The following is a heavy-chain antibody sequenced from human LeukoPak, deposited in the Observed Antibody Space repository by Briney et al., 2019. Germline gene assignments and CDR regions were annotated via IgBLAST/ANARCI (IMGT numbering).Heavy chain of an antibody. J-gene: IGHJ4*02. CDR2: INHSGST. CDR1: GGSFSGYY. CDR3: AYHFGGQTPFRDY. V-gene: IGHV4-34*01. Sequence: SETLSLTYAVYGGSFSGYYWSWIRQPPGKGLEWIGEINHSGSTNYNPSLKSRVTISVDTSKNQFSLKLSSVTAADTAVYYCAYHFGGQTPFRDYWGQGTLVTVSS. D-gene: IGHD3-16*01.